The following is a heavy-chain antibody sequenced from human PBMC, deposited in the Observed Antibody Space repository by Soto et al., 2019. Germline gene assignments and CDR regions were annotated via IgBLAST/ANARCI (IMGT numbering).Heavy chain of an antibody. CDR1: GFTFSSYG. D-gene: IGHD3-22*01. CDR2: IWYDGSNK. J-gene: IGHJ3*02. CDR3: ARTYYYDSSGPDAFDI. V-gene: IGHV3-33*01. Sequence: SGGSLRLSCAASGFTFSSYGMHWVRQAPGKGLEWVAVIWYDGSNKYYADSVKGRFTISRDNSKNTLYLQMNSLRAEDTAVYYCARTYYYDSSGPDAFDIWGQGTMVTVSS.